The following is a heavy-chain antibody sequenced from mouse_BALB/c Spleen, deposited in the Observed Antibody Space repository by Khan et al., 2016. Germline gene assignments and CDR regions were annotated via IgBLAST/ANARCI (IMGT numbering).Heavy chain of an antibody. J-gene: IGHJ3*01. V-gene: IGHV1S81*02. CDR3: TREPFAY. CDR1: GYTFTSYY. Sequence: QVRLQQSGAELVKPGTSVRLSCKASGYTFTSYYMYWVKQRPGQGLEWIGEINPSNGGTNFNEKFKNKATLTVDKSSTTAYMQLSSLTSEDSAICWCTREPFAYWGQGTLVTVSA. CDR2: INPSNGGT.